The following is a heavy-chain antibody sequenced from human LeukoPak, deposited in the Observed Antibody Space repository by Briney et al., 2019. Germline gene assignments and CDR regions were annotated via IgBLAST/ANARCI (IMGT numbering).Heavy chain of an antibody. J-gene: IGHJ6*02. CDR3: ARFWPYYYYGMDV. Sequence: GGSLRLSCAASGFTFSSYGMHWVRQAPGKGLEWVAVIWYDGSNKYYADSVKGRFTISRDNSKNTLYLQMNSLRAEDTAVYYCARFWPYYYYGMDVWGQGTTVTVSS. CDR2: IWYDGSNK. V-gene: IGHV3-33*01. CDR1: GFTFSSYG.